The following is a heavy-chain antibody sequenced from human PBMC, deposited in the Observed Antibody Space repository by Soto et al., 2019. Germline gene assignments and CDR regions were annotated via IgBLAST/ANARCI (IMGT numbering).Heavy chain of an antibody. CDR2: VSGSGGST. Sequence: EVQLLESGGGLVQPGGSLRLSCAASGFTFSSYAMSWVRQAPGRGLEWVSTVSGSGGSTNYADSVKGRFTISRDNSKNTLYLQMSSLSAEDTAVYFCAKDVTSYDFWSGFLYWGQGTLVTVSS. D-gene: IGHD3-3*01. V-gene: IGHV3-23*01. CDR1: GFTFSSYA. CDR3: AKDVTSYDFWSGFLY. J-gene: IGHJ4*02.